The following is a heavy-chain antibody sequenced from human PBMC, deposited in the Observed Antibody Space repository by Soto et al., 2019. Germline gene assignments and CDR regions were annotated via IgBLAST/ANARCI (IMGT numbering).Heavy chain of an antibody. CDR1: GFTFSNYW. CDR2: INIDGSTT. D-gene: IGHD3-3*01. J-gene: IGHJ6*02. V-gene: IGHV3-74*03. Sequence: GGSLRLSCEVSGFTFSNYWMHWVRQGPGKGLVWLSRINIDGSTTTYADSVKGRFTISRDNAKNTVYLQMNSLRGEDTAVYYCAGGYDFWSGFYYYAMDVWGLGTTVTVSS. CDR3: AGGYDFWSGFYYYAMDV.